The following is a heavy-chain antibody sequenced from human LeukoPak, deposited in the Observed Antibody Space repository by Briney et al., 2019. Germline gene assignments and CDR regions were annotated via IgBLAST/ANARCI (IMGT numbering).Heavy chain of an antibody. J-gene: IGHJ4*02. CDR1: GFIFRNYG. CDR3: AKDQIAMAGPMDY. Sequence: GGTLRLSCAASGFIFRNYGMNWVRQPPGKGLEWVSGISWNSGSIDYADSVKGRFTISRDNAKNSLYLQMNSLRAEDTAFYYCAKDQIAMAGPMDYWGQGTLVTVSS. CDR2: ISWNSGSI. V-gene: IGHV3-9*01. D-gene: IGHD6-19*01.